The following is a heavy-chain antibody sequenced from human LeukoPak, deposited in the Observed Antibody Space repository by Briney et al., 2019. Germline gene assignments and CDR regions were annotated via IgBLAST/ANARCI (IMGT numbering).Heavy chain of an antibody. J-gene: IGHJ6*02. V-gene: IGHV1-18*01. D-gene: IGHD2-2*01. CDR1: GYTFTSYG. CDR3: ARSLERYCSSSSCYTGPDKDYYYGMDV. Sequence: GASVKVSCKASGYTFTSYGISWVRQAPGQGLEWMGWISAYNGNTNYAQKLQGGVTMTTDTSTSTAYMELRSLRSDDTAVYYCARSLERYCSSSSCYTGPDKDYYYGMDVWGRGTLVTVSS. CDR2: ISAYNGNT.